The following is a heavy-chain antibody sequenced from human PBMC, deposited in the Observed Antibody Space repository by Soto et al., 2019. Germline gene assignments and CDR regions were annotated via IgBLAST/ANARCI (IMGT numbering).Heavy chain of an antibody. CDR1: GGSISGYY. J-gene: IGHJ4*02. CDR2: IHYSGST. CDR3: ARGSAAGTKSPFDY. D-gene: IGHD6-13*01. Sequence: SATLSLTCTVSGGSISGYYWSWIRQSPGNGLEWIGYIHYSGSTNYNPSLKSRVTISVDTSKNQLSLKLSSVTAADTAVYYCARGSAAGTKSPFDYWGQGTLVTVSS. V-gene: IGHV4-59*01.